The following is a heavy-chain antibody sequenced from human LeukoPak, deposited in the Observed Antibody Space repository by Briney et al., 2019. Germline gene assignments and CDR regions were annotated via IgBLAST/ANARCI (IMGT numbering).Heavy chain of an antibody. CDR3: ARERGTLAVAGDAFDI. V-gene: IGHV1-2*02. CDR1: GYTFTGYY. D-gene: IGHD6-19*01. J-gene: IGHJ3*02. CDR2: INPNSGGT. Sequence: ASVKVSCKASGYTFTGYYMHWVRQAPGGGVEWMGWINPNSGGTKYAQKFQGRVTMTRDTSINTAYMEVRRLTSDDTAVYYCARERGTLAVAGDAFDIWGQGTMVTVSS.